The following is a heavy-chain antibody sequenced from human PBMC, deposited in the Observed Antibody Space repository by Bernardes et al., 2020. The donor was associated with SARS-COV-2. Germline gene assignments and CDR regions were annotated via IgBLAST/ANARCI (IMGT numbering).Heavy chain of an antibody. J-gene: IGHJ3*01. CDR2: VYGSGGTT. D-gene: IGHD1-1*01. CDR1: GFTFSDYA. CDR3: AKALDDGFDV. V-gene: IGHV3-23*01. Sequence: GGSLRLSCAASGFTFSDYALTWVRQAPGKGLEWVSIVYGSGGTTHYADSVKGRFTISRDNSRNIVYLQMNSLRAEDTAKYYCAKALDDGFDVWGQGTVVTVAS.